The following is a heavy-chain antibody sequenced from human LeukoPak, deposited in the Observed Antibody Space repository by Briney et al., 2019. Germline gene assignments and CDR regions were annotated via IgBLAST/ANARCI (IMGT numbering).Heavy chain of an antibody. J-gene: IGHJ4*02. CDR3: AKASCSSTSCYVDY. D-gene: IGHD2-2*01. Sequence: GGSLSLYCAASGFTFVSYAMSGVRQAPGKGLEWVSALTTGGDSTYYADSVKGRFTISRDNSKNTLYLQMNNLRAEDTAVYYCAKASCSSTSCYVDYWGQGTLVTVSS. CDR2: LTTGGDST. V-gene: IGHV3-23*01. CDR1: GFTFVSYA.